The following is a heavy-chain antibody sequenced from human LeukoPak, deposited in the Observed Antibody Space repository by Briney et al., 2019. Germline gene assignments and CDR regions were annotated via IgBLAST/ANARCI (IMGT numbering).Heavy chain of an antibody. Sequence: GGSLRLSCAASGFTFSSYWMSWVRQAPGKGLEWVANIKQDGSEKYYVDSVKGRFTISRDNAKNSLYLQMNSLRAEDTAVYYCARMYQLLSYYYYGMDVWGQGTTVTVSS. CDR2: IKQDGSEK. D-gene: IGHD2-2*01. CDR1: GFTFSSYW. CDR3: ARMYQLLSYYYYGMDV. J-gene: IGHJ6*02. V-gene: IGHV3-7*03.